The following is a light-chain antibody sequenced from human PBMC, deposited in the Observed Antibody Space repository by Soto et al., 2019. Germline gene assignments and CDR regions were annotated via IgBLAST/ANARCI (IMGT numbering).Light chain of an antibody. J-gene: IGKJ5*01. V-gene: IGKV2-30*02. CDR3: LVGTHGVT. CDR2: KVS. Sequence: DVVMTQSPVSLPVTLGQPASISCRSSQSLVHSDGRTYLSWFQQRPGQSPRRLIYKVSNRDSGVPDRFSGGGSGTDFTLRISRVEAEDVGVYYCLVGTHGVTFGQGTRLEI. CDR1: QSLVHSDGRTY.